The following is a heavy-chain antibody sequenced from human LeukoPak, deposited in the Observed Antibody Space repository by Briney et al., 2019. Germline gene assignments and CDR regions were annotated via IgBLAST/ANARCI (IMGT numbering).Heavy chain of an antibody. V-gene: IGHV6-1*01. Sequence: SQTLSLTCAISGDSVSINSAAWNWIRQSPSRGLEWLGRTYYRSKWYNDYAVSVKSRVTINPDTSKNQFSLQLNSVTPEDTAVYYCARDGSRIAVAGTSGWFDPWGQGTLVTVSS. CDR2: TYYRSKWYN. CDR1: GDSVSINSAA. CDR3: ARDGSRIAVAGTSGWFDP. D-gene: IGHD6-19*01. J-gene: IGHJ5*02.